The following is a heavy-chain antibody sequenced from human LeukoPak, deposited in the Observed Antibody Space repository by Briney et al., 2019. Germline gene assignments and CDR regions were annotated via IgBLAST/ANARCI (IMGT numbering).Heavy chain of an antibody. Sequence: GGSLRLSCAASGFTFSGYGMSWVRQAPGKGLKWVSAISGSGGSTYYADSVKGRFTISRDNSKNTLYLQMNSLRAEDTAVYYCAKVRTLRYFDWALDYWGQGTLVTVSS. V-gene: IGHV3-23*01. CDR3: AKVRTLRYFDWALDY. D-gene: IGHD3-9*01. J-gene: IGHJ4*02. CDR2: ISGSGGST. CDR1: GFTFSGYG.